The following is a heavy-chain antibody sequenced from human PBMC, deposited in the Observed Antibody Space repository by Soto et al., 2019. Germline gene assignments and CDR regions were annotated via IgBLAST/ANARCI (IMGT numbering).Heavy chain of an antibody. CDR2: IDGDGTGT. J-gene: IGHJ3*02. CDR3: ARVFQPGGDYPPAAFNI. V-gene: IGHV3-74*01. CDR1: GFTFSSYW. Sequence: GGSLRLSCVASGFTFSSYWMHWVRQAPGKGPVWVSRIDGDGTGTNYADPVKGRFTISRDNAKNTLYLQMHSLRAEDTAMYHCARVFQPGGDYPPAAFNIWGQGKMVTVSS. D-gene: IGHD2-21*02.